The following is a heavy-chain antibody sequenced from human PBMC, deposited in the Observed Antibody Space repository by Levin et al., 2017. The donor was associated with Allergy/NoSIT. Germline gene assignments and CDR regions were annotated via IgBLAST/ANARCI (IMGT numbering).Heavy chain of an antibody. CDR3: ARDANWGYYFDY. Sequence: PGGSLRLSCAASGFTFSSSAMHWVRQNTGKGLEWVAVMSYDGRNKYYADSVKGRFTISRDNSKNTVYLQMNSLRAEDTAVYYCARDANWGYYFDYWGQGTLVTVSS. V-gene: IGHV3-30*04. CDR2: MSYDGRNK. D-gene: IGHD7-27*01. J-gene: IGHJ4*02. CDR1: GFTFSSSA.